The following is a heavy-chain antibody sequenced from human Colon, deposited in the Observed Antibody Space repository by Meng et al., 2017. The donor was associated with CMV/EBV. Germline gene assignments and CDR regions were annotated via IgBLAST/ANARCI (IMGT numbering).Heavy chain of an antibody. CDR3: ARDFSSYFDH. J-gene: IGHJ4*02. Sequence: GSLRLSCTVSGGSINSYYWTWIRQSPGKGLEFVGHVFPGGSPNYNPSLNSRVTITHDMSKNQFSLRLRSVTAADTAIYYCARDFSSYFDHWGQGILVTVSS. V-gene: IGHV4-4*08. CDR2: VFPGGSP. CDR1: GGSINSYY. D-gene: IGHD6-13*01.